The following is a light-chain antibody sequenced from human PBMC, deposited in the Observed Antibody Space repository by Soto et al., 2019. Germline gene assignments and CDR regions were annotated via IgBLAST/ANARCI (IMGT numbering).Light chain of an antibody. CDR2: GAS. V-gene: IGKV3-20*01. Sequence: EIVLTQFPCTLSLSPGERATLSCRASQSVSSNYLAWYQQRPGQPPNLLIFGASNRAPGIPDRFSGSGSGTEFTLTISSLQPDDFATYYCQHYNSYSEAFGQGTKVDIK. J-gene: IGKJ1*01. CDR3: QHYNSYSEA. CDR1: QSVSSNY.